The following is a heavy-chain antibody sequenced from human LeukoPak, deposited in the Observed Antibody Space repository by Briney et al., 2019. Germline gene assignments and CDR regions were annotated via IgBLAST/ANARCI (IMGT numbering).Heavy chain of an antibody. J-gene: IGHJ6*02. D-gene: IGHD4-17*01. CDR1: GFTFSVNY. Sequence: GGSLRLSCAASGFTFSVNYMSWVRQAPGEGLEWVSVIYSGENTYYEDSVKGRFTISRDNSKNTLYLQMNSLRAEDTAVYYCARAPPTVTKHGMDVWGQGTTVTVS. V-gene: IGHV3-53*01. CDR3: ARAPPTVTKHGMDV. CDR2: IYSGENT.